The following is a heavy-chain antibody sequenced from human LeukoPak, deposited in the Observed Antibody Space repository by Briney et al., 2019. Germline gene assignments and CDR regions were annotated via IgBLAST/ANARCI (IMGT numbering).Heavy chain of an antibody. CDR1: GYSFTSYW. D-gene: IGHD2-2*01. Sequence: GESLKISCKGSGYSFTSYWIGWVRQMPGEGLEWMGIIYPGDSDTRYSPSFQGQVTISADKSISTAYLQWSSLKASDTAMYYCARGRLDCSSTSCYYYFDYWGQGTLVTVSS. CDR2: IYPGDSDT. J-gene: IGHJ4*02. V-gene: IGHV5-51*01. CDR3: ARGRLDCSSTSCYYYFDY.